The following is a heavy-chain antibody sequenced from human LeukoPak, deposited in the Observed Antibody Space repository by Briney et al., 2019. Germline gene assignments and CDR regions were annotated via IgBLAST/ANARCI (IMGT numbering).Heavy chain of an antibody. CDR3: ARPFQGGAFDS. D-gene: IGHD2/OR15-2a*01. V-gene: IGHV1-3*03. CDR2: INVGNGNT. J-gene: IGHJ3*02. CDR1: GYTFTNYA. Sequence: ASVKVSCKASGYTFTNYAMHWVRQAPGQRLERMGWINVGNGNTKYSQEFQGRVTITRDTSASTADMELSSLRSEDMAVYYCARPFQGGAFDSWGQGTMVTVSS.